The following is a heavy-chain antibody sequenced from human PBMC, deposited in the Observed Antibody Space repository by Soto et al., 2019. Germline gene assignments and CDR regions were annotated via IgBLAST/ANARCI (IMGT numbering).Heavy chain of an antibody. CDR1: GYTFTSYG. D-gene: IGHD3-10*01. CDR2: ISAYNGNT. V-gene: IGHV1-18*01. J-gene: IGHJ3*02. CDR3: AREGTGYYYGSGSYSHTDI. Sequence: ASVKVSCKASGYTFTSYGISWVRQAPGQGLEWMGWISAYNGNTNYAQKLQGRVTMTTDTSTRTAYMELRSLRSDDTAVYYCAREGTGYYYGSGSYSHTDIWGQGTMVTVSS.